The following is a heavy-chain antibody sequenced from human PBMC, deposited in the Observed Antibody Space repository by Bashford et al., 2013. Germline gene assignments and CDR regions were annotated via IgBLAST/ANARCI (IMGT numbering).Heavy chain of an antibody. J-gene: IGHJ6*02. V-gene: IGHV1-69*13. Sequence: SVKVSCKASEAPSAAMLSAGCDRPLGKGLSGWEGVIPIFGTANYAQKFQGRVTITADESTSTAYMELSSLRSEDTAVYYCARGIVRGVFYGMDVWGQGTTVTVSS. CDR3: ARGIVRGVFYGMDV. D-gene: IGHD3-10*01. CDR2: VIPIFGTA. CDR1: EAPSAAML.